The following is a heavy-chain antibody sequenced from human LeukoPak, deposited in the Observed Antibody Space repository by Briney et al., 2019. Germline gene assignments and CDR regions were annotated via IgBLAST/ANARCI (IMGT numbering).Heavy chain of an antibody. V-gene: IGHV1-3*01. CDR3: ARAGGSYSPSDY. J-gene: IGHJ4*02. D-gene: IGHD2-21*01. Sequence: ASVKVSCKASGYSFSTYTMSWVRQAPGQRLEWMGWINAGNGNTKYSQKFQGRVTITRDTSASTAYMEMRSLRSDDTAVFYCARAGGSYSPSDYWGQGTLVTVSS. CDR2: INAGNGNT. CDR1: GYSFSTYT.